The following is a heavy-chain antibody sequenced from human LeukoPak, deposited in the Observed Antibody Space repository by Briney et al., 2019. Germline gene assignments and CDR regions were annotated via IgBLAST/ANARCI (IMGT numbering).Heavy chain of an antibody. CDR1: GGTFSSYA. CDR3: ARATYYYDSSGYKTGAFDI. V-gene: IGHV1-69*04. D-gene: IGHD3-22*01. Sequence: GASVKVSCKASGGTFSSYAISWVRQAPGQGLEWMGRIIPILGLANYAQKFQGRVTIAADKSTSTAYIELSSLRSEDTAVYYCARATYYYDSSGYKTGAFDIWGQGTMVTVSS. J-gene: IGHJ3*02. CDR2: IIPILGLA.